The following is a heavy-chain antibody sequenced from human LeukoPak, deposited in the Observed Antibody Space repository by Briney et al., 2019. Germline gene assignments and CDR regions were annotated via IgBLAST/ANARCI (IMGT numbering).Heavy chain of an antibody. CDR2: ISAYNGNT. J-gene: IGHJ3*02. D-gene: IGHD4-17*01. V-gene: IGHV1-18*01. CDR3: ARDYDYGDYARDDAFDI. Sequence: VASVKVSCKASDYTFTSYGISWVRQAPGQGLEWMGWISAYNGNTNYAQKLQGRVTMTTDTSTSTAYMELRSLRSDDTAVYYCARDYDYGDYARDDAFDIWGQGTMVTVSS. CDR1: DYTFTSYG.